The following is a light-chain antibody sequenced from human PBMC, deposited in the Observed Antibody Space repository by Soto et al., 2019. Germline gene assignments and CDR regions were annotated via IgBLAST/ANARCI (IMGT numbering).Light chain of an antibody. CDR2: EVS. CDR3: SSYAGSNNWV. J-gene: IGLJ3*02. Sequence: QSALTQPPSASGSPGQSVTISFTGTSSDVGGYNSVSWYQQHPGKAPKLMIYEVSKRPSGVPDRFSGSKSGNTASLTVSGLQAEDEADSYCSSYAGSNNWVFGGGTKLTVL. CDR1: SSDVGGYNS. V-gene: IGLV2-8*01.